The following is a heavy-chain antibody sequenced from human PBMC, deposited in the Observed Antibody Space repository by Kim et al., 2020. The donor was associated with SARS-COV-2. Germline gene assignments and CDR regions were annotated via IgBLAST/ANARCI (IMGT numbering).Heavy chain of an antibody. CDR3: ARALWYYDSSGYPAGLNWYFDL. CDR1: GYSISSGYY. V-gene: IGHV4-38-2*02. D-gene: IGHD3-22*01. CDR2: IYHSGST. J-gene: IGHJ2*01. Sequence: SETLSLTCTVSGYSISSGYYWGWIRQPPGKGLEWIGSIYHSGSTYYNPSLKSRVTISVDTSKNQFSLKLSSVTAADTAVYYCARALWYYDSSGYPAGLNWYFDLWGRGTLVTVSS.